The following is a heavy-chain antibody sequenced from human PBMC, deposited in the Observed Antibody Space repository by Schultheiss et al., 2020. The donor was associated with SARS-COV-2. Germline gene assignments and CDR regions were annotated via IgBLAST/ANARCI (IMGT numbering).Heavy chain of an antibody. V-gene: IGHV3-23*01. CDR2: ISGSGGST. D-gene: IGHD1-14*01. J-gene: IGHJ3*02. CDR3: AREIGDNQPKYAFDI. CDR1: GFTFSSYA. Sequence: GESLKISCAASGFTFSSYAMSWVRQAPGKGLEWVSAISGSGGSTYYADSVKGRFTISRDNSKNTLYLQMNSLRAEDTAVYYCAREIGDNQPKYAFDIWGQGTMVTVSS.